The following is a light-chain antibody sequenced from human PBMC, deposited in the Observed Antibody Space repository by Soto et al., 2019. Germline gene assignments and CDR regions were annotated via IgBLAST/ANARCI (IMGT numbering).Light chain of an antibody. CDR2: KAS. CDR3: QQYSSTPLLT. J-gene: IGKJ4*01. CDR1: QSISSW. Sequence: IQMTQSPSTLSSSVGDIVTITCRSIQSISSWLAWYQQKPGKAPKLLIYKASSLESGVSSRFSGSGSGKEFTLTISSLQPDDLANYYCQQYSSTPLLTFGGGTKVDIK. V-gene: IGKV1-5*03.